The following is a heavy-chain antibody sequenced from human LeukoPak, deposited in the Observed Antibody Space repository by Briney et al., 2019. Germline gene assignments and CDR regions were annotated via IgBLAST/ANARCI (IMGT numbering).Heavy chain of an antibody. Sequence: ASVKVSCKASGGTFSSYAISWVRQAPGQGLEWMGRIIPILGIANYAQKFQGRVTITADKSTSTAYMELSSLSSEDTAVYYCASLWFGELLYKPNYWGQGTLVTVSS. J-gene: IGHJ4*02. CDR1: GGTFSSYA. V-gene: IGHV1-69*04. CDR3: ASLWFGELLYKPNY. D-gene: IGHD3-10*01. CDR2: IIPILGIA.